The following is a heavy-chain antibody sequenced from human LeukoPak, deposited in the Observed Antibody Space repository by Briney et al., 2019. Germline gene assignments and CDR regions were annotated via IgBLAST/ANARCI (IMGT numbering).Heavy chain of an antibody. J-gene: IGHJ4*02. D-gene: IGHD3-3*01. Sequence: ASVKVSCKASGYTFTSYGISWVRQAPGQGLEWMGWISAYNGNTNYAQKLQGRVTMTTDTSTSTAYMELRSLRSDDTAVYYCARTYYDFWSGLSDYWGQGTLVTVSP. CDR3: ARTYYDFWSGLSDY. V-gene: IGHV1-18*01. CDR1: GYTFTSYG. CDR2: ISAYNGNT.